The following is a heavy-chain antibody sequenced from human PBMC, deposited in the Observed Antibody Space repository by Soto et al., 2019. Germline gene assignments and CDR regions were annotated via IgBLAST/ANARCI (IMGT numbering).Heavy chain of an antibody. D-gene: IGHD3-3*01. V-gene: IGHV2-5*02. CDR2: IYWDDDK. J-gene: IGHJ4*02. Sequence: QITLKESGPPVVKPTETLTLTCTFSGFSLTTSGVGVGWVRQSPGKAPEWLALIYWDDDKRYSTSLKSRLTITKDTSKNQVVLTMANVDPADTATYYCAHRVLCTVFGLVTTTAIYFDFWGQGTPVVVSS. CDR1: GFSLTTSGVG. CDR3: AHRVLCTVFGLVTTTAIYFDF.